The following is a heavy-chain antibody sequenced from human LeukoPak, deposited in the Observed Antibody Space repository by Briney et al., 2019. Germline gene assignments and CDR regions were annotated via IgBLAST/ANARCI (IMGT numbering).Heavy chain of an antibody. D-gene: IGHD6-13*01. J-gene: IGHJ6*03. CDR2: IYYSGST. CDR3: ARASNSSSWYYYYYYYMDV. Sequence: SETLSLTCTVSGGSISSSSYYWGWIRQPPGKGLEWIGGIYYSGSTYYNPSLKSRVTISVDTSKNQFSLKLSSVTAADTAVYYCARASNSSSWYYYYYYYMDVWGKGTTVTVSS. CDR1: GGSISSSSYY. V-gene: IGHV4-39*07.